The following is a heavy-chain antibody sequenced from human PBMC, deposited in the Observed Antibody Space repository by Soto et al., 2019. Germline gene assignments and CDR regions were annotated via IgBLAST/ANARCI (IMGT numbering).Heavy chain of an antibody. Sequence: QVQLVQSGAEVKKPGSSVKVSCKASGGTFSTYSISWVRQAPGQGLEWMGESLPIFGTSHYAQNFQARVTIPADELTSSVYMELSTLRSDATAVYYCAIGVPYPKSSFYYGMDLLGLGTAVTGSS. CDR2: SLPIFGTS. CDR3: AIGVPYPKSSFYYGMDL. J-gene: IGHJ6*02. V-gene: IGHV1-69*01. CDR1: GGTFSTYS.